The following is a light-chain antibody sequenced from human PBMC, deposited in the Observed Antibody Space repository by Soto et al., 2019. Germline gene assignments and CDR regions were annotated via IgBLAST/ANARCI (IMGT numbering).Light chain of an antibody. CDR1: SSNIGAGYD. J-gene: IGLJ1*01. CDR2: ANN. CDR3: QSYDSSRSPLYV. V-gene: IGLV1-40*01. Sequence: QSVLTRPRSVSGSPGQSVTSSCTGSSSNIGAGYDVHWYQHLPGTAPKLLIYANNNRPSGVPDRFSGSKSGTSASLAITGLQAEDEADYYCQSYDSSRSPLYVFGTGTKVTVL.